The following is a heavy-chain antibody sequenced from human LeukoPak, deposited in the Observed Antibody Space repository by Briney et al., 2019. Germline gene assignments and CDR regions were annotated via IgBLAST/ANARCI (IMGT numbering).Heavy chain of an antibody. V-gene: IGHV4-61*03. CDR2: IYYSVST. J-gene: IGHJ3*02. CDR1: GDSVASGGYY. D-gene: IGHD4-17*01. CDR3: ASDDYGDLVNAFGI. Sequence: PSETLSLTCTVSGDSVASGGYYWNWIRQPPGKGLEWIGYIYYSVSTNYNPSLKSRVTISLDTSKNHFSLKLTSVTAADTAVYYCASDDYGDLVNAFGIWGQGTMVTVSS.